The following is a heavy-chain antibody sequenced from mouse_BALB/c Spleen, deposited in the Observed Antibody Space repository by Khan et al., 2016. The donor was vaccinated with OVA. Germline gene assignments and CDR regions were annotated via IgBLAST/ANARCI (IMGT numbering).Heavy chain of an antibody. D-gene: IGHD4-1*02. J-gene: IGHJ2*01. V-gene: IGHV9-2-1*01. CDR2: INTETGEP. CDR3: ATTGTNY. CDR1: DYTFTDYS. Sequence: QIQLVQSGPELKKPGETVKISCKASDYTFTDYSMHWVKQAPGKGLKWMGWINTETGEPTYADDFKGRVAFSLETSASTAYLQINNLKNEDTATYFCATTGTNYWGQGTTLTVSS.